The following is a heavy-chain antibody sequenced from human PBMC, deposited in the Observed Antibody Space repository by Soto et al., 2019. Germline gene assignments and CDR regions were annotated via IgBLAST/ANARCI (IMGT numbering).Heavy chain of an antibody. D-gene: IGHD5-18*01. CDR2: ISITGSYI. J-gene: IGHJ4*02. CDR3: ARGAIRGYSYGHSDY. V-gene: IGHV3-21*01. CDR1: GFSLRSYT. Sequence: PGGSLRLSCAASGFSLRSYTMDWVRQAPGKGLQWVSSISITGSYIYYADSVKGRFAISRDNAQDSVYLHMNSLRAADTAVYYCARGAIRGYSYGHSDYWGQGTLVTVSS.